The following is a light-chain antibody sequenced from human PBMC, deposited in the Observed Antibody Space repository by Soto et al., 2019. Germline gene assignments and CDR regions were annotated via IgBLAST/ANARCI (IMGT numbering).Light chain of an antibody. J-gene: IGKJ4*01. CDR2: AAS. Sequence: IQWTQTPSSLSASVGDRVTITCRASQGISSFLAWYQQKPGKAPKLLIYAASSLQSGVPPRFSGSGFGTDFTLTITSLQPEDFATYYCQQVESYPSTFGGGTKVDIK. V-gene: IGKV1-9*01. CDR3: QQVESYPST. CDR1: QGISSF.